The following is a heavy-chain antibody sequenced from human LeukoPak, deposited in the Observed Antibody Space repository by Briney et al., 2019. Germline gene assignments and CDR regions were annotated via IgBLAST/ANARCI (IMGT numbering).Heavy chain of an antibody. CDR2: IIPIFGTA. V-gene: IGHV1-69*05. J-gene: IGHJ5*02. CDR1: GGTFSSYA. Sequence: SVKVSCKASGGTFSSYAISWVRQAPGQGLEWMGGIIPIFGTANYAQKFQGRVTITTDESTSTAYMELSSLRSEDTAVYYCARAVGYSSSTSCRNWFDPWGQGTLVTVSS. CDR3: ARAVGYSSSTSCRNWFDP. D-gene: IGHD2-2*01.